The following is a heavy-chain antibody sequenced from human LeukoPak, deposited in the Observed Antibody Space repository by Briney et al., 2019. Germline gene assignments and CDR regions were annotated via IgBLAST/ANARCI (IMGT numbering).Heavy chain of an antibody. CDR2: INPSGGST. V-gene: IGHV1-46*01. CDR3: ARLIYSSGHNWFDP. CDR1: GYTFTGYY. J-gene: IGHJ5*02. Sequence: GASVKVSCKASGYTFTGYYMHWVRQAPGQGFEWMGIINPSGGSTSYAQKFQGRVTMTTDTSTSTAYMELRSLRSDDTAVYYCARLIYSSGHNWFDPWGQGTLVTVSS. D-gene: IGHD6-25*01.